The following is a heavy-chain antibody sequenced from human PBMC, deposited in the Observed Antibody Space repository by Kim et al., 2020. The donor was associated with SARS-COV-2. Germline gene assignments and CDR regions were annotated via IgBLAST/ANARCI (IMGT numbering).Heavy chain of an antibody. CDR1: GGSISTTSYY. Sequence: SETLSLTCTVSGGSISTTSYYWGRIRQPPGKGLECIGSVYYSGSTFYNPSLKSRVTISVDTSKSQFSLKLSSVTAADTALYYCARVKRAVVLMVYAEPDAFDIWGQGTMVTVSS. J-gene: IGHJ3*02. CDR3: ARVKRAVVLMVYAEPDAFDI. CDR2: VYYSGST. V-gene: IGHV4-39*01. D-gene: IGHD2-8*01.